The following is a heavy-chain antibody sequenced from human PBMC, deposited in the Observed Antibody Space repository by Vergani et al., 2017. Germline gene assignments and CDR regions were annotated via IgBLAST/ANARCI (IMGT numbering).Heavy chain of an antibody. CDR2: IYYSGST. CDR3: ARRGTTGTTWFDP. J-gene: IGHJ5*02. V-gene: IGHV4-39*01. Sequence: QLQLQESGPGLVKPSETLSLTCTVSGGSISSSSYYWGWIRQPPGKGLEWIGSIYYSGSTYYNPSLKSRVTISVDTSKNQFSLKLSSVTAADTAVYYCARRGTTGTTWFDPWGQGTLVTVSS. CDR1: GGSISSSSYY. D-gene: IGHD1-1*01.